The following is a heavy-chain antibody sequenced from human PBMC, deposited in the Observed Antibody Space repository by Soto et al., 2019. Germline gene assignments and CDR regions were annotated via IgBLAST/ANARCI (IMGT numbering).Heavy chain of an antibody. Sequence: QVQLQESGPGLVKPSETLSLTCTVSGGSISSYYWSWIRQPPGKGLEWIGYIYYSGSTNYNPSLKSRITISVNTSNNQFSLKLSSLTAAHTAVYYCARGGGDFWSGYRYFDYWGQGTLVTVSS. CDR1: GGSISSYY. V-gene: IGHV4-59*01. CDR2: IYYSGST. D-gene: IGHD3-3*01. J-gene: IGHJ4*02. CDR3: ARGGGDFWSGYRYFDY.